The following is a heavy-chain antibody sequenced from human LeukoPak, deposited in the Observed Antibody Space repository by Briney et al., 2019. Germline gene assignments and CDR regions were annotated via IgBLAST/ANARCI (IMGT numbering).Heavy chain of an antibody. CDR1: GFTFSSYS. D-gene: IGHD3-22*01. Sequence: GGSLRLSCAASGFTFSSYSMNWVRQAPGKGLEWVSAISGSGGSTYYADSVKGRFTISRDNSKNTLYLQMNSLRAEDTAVYYCAKDLPLSSGYYYFDYWGQGTLVTVSS. CDR3: AKDLPLSSGYYYFDY. CDR2: ISGSGGST. J-gene: IGHJ4*02. V-gene: IGHV3-23*01.